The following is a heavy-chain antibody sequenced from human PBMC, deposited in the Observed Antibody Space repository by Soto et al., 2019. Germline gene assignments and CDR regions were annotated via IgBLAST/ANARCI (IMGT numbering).Heavy chain of an antibody. Sequence: QPGGSLRLSCAASGFTVSSNYMTWVRQAPGKGLEWVSVIYSGGSTYYADSVKGRFTISRDNSKNTLYLQMNSLRAEDTAVYYCARDRYSGYDYYYFGMDVWGQGTTVTVSS. D-gene: IGHD5-12*01. J-gene: IGHJ6*02. V-gene: IGHV3-53*01. CDR1: GFTVSSNY. CDR2: IYSGGST. CDR3: ARDRYSGYDYYYFGMDV.